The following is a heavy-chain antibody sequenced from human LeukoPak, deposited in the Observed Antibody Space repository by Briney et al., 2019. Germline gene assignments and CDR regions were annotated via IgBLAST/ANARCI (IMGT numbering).Heavy chain of an antibody. D-gene: IGHD1-26*01. CDR2: ISGSRAYI. V-gene: IGHV3-21*01. Sequence: PGGSLRLSCSASGVTFSTYTMNWVRQAPGEGREWVSSISGSRAYIYYADSVKGRCTISRDNAKTSLYLQMNSLRAEDTAVYYCATDKRGANWFDPWGQGTLVTVSS. CDR1: GVTFSTYT. J-gene: IGHJ5*02. CDR3: ATDKRGANWFDP.